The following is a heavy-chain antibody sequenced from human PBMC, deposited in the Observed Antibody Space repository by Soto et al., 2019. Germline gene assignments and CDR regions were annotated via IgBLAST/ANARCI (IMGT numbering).Heavy chain of an antibody. V-gene: IGHV1-69*06. D-gene: IGHD3-22*01. CDR1: GGTFSSYA. CDR3: ARFGYDSSGYYDQYYFDY. CDR2: IIPIFGTA. J-gene: IGHJ4*02. Sequence: SVKVSCKASGGTFSSYAISWVRQAPGQGLEWMGGIIPIFGTANYAQKFQGRVTITADKSTSTAYMELSSLRSEDTAVYYCARFGYDSSGYYDQYYFDYWGQGTLVTVSS.